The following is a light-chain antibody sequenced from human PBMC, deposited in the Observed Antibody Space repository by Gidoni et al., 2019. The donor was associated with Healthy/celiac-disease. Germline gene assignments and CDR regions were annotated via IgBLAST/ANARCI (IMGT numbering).Light chain of an antibody. J-gene: IGKJ2*01. Sequence: TQITHSPSSLSASLGDRVTITCRASQGISNSLAWYQKNPGKAPKLLLYAAYRLASGVPSRFSGSGCVTDYTLTISSLQPEDFATYYCQQYYSTPPTFGQGTKLEIK. CDR2: AAY. V-gene: IGKV1-NL1*01. CDR3: QQYYSTPPT. CDR1: QGISNS.